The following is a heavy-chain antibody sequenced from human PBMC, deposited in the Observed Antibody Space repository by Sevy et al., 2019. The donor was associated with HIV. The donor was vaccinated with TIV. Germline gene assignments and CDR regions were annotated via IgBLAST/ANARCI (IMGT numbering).Heavy chain of an antibody. V-gene: IGHV3-23*01. CDR3: VREGCTKPHDF. CDR2: FCFGDGSM. Sequence: GGCLRLSCAASGFTFSRYTMTWVRQAPGKGLEWVSTFCFGDGSMNYADSAKGRFTISRDNSKDTLYLQMNNLRAEVMAMYYCVREGCTKPHDFWGQGTLVTVSS. J-gene: IGHJ4*02. D-gene: IGHD2-8*01. CDR1: GFTFSRYT.